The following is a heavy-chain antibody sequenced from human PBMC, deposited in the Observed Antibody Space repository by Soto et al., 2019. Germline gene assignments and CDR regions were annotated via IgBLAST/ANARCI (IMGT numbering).Heavy chain of an antibody. J-gene: IGHJ3*02. CDR2: INAYNGNT. CDR3: ASSNDYGDYRGAFDI. D-gene: IGHD4-17*01. Sequence: ASVKVSCKASGYTFTSYDINWVRQATGQGLEWMGWINAYNGNTNYAQKFQGRVTMTTDTSISTAYMELSSLRSDDTAVYYCASSNDYGDYRGAFDIWGQGTMVTVSS. V-gene: IGHV1-18*01. CDR1: GYTFTSYD.